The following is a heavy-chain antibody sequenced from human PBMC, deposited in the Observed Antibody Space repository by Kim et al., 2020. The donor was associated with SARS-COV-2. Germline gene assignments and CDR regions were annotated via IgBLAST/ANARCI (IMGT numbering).Heavy chain of an antibody. CDR3: SRHRGWRVSPCAY. CDR1: GASISSSYYY. CDR2: VSYSSTT. Sequence: SETLSLTCTVSGASISSSYYYCCSRQPPGKGVQGMVGVSYSSTTDYNTSFKSRVTISLDKSKNQLSLKLLCVTAADTAVDYCSRHRGWRVSPCAYWGYG. J-gene: IGHJ4*01. D-gene: IGHD2-15*01. V-gene: IGHV4-39*01.